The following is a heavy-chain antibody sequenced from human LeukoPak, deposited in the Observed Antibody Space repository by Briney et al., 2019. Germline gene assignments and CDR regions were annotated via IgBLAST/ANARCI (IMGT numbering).Heavy chain of an antibody. D-gene: IGHD1-26*01. CDR2: IGTAGDT. J-gene: IGHJ4*02. Sequence: PGGSLRLSCAASGFTFSSYDMHWVRQATGKSLEWVSAIGTAGDTYYPGSVKGRFTISRENAKNSLYLQMNSLRAGDTAVYYCARAAALSGSYDYWGQGTLDTVSS. CDR3: ARAAALSGSYDY. V-gene: IGHV3-13*01. CDR1: GFTFSSYD.